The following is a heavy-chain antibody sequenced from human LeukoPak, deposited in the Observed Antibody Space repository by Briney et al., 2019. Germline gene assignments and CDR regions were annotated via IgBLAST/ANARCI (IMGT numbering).Heavy chain of an antibody. V-gene: IGHV4-34*01. Sequence: PSETLSLTCAVYGGSFSGYYWSWIRQPPGKGLEWIGEINHSGSTNYNPSLKSRVTISVDTSENQFSLKLSSVTAADTAVYYCARGIWGISYWGQGTLVTVSS. CDR2: INHSGST. D-gene: IGHD3-16*01. J-gene: IGHJ4*02. CDR3: ARGIWGISY. CDR1: GGSFSGYY.